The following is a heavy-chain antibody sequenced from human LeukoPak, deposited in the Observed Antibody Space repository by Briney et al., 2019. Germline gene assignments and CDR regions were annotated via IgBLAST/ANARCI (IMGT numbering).Heavy chain of an antibody. V-gene: IGHV3-11*06. CDR1: GFTFSDYY. D-gene: IGHD3-22*01. Sequence: GGSLRLSCAASGFTFSDYYMSWIRQAPGKGPEWVSYIGSSGSYTNYADSVKGRFTISRDNSKNALYLQMNSLRAEGTAVYYCAKGGYYERPWYFDYWGQGTLVTVSS. CDR2: IGSSGSYT. CDR3: AKGGYYERPWYFDY. J-gene: IGHJ4*02.